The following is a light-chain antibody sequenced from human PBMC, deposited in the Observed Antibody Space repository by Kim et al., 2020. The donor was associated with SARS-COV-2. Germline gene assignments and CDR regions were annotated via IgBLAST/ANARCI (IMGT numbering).Light chain of an antibody. CDR3: CSYAGTHTVV. V-gene: IGLV2-11*03. CDR2: GVI. Sequence: GQSVTIYCTGTSRDVGGYNYVSWYQPHPGKAPRLMMFGVIKRPSGVPDRFSGSKSGNTASLTISGLQVEDEADYYCCSYAGTHTVVFGGGTKLTVL. J-gene: IGLJ2*01. CDR1: SRDVGGYNY.